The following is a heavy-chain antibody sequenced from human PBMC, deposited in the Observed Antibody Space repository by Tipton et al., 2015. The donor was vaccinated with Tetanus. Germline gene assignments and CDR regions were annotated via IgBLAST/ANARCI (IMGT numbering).Heavy chain of an antibody. Sequence: TLSLTCTVSGASINAGGYLWTWVRQRPGKGLEWIGTVYHSGRPNINPSLRSRVTISVDPSKNRFSLRLASVTAADTAVYYCARQNSREVWLQKKWTMFFYGLDVWGQGTTVTVSS. CDR3: ARQNSREVWLQKKWTMFFYGLDV. V-gene: IGHV4-30-2*03. CDR2: VYHSGRP. CDR1: GASINAGGYL. J-gene: IGHJ6*02. D-gene: IGHD3-10*02.